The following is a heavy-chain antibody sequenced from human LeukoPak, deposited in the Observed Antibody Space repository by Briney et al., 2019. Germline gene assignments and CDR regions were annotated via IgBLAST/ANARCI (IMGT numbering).Heavy chain of an antibody. V-gene: IGHV3-74*01. CDR1: GFTFSIYW. D-gene: IGHD3-16*01. Sequence: PRRSLRLSCAASGFTFSIYWADWVRQAPGKGLVWVSSINSDGSSTSYADSVKGRFTTSRDNGKNTLYLQMNTLRAEDTAVYYCTSLNYWGQGTPVTVSS. CDR2: INSDGSST. J-gene: IGHJ4*02. CDR3: TSLNY.